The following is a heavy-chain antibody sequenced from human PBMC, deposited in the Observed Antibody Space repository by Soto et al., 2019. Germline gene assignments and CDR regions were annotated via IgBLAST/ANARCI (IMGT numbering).Heavy chain of an antibody. CDR3: ARGHFGSGSYYGY. D-gene: IGHD3-10*01. CDR2: INHSGST. Sequence: SGTLSLTCAVYGGSFSGYYWSWIRQPPGKGLEWIGEINHSGSTNYNPSLKSRVTISVDTSKNQFSLKLSSVTAADTAVYYCARGHFGSGSYYGYWGQGTLVTVSS. V-gene: IGHV4-34*01. CDR1: GGSFSGYY. J-gene: IGHJ4*02.